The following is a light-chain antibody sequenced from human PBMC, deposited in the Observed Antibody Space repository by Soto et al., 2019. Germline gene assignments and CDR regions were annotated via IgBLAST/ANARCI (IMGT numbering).Light chain of an antibody. CDR1: AGDVGSYNL. CDR2: EAT. V-gene: IGLV2-23*01. J-gene: IGLJ1*01. CDR3: SSYASYISSYV. Sequence: QACSVCGAPGQSITHSRPGTAGDVGSYNLVSWYQQRPGKAPKLLIYEATKRPLGLSNRFSGSRSGNTASLTISGLQAEDEADYYCSSYASYISSYVFGPGTKVTV.